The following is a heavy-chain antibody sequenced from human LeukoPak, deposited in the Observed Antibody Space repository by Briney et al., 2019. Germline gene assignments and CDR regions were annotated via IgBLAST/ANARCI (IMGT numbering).Heavy chain of an antibody. CDR1: GGSISSSSYY. Sequence: PSETLSLTCTVSGGSISSSSYYWGWIRQPPGKGLEWIGSIYYSGSTYYNPSLKSRVTISVDTSKNQFSLKLSSVTAADTAVYYCARMWGVAFDIWGQGTVVTVSS. V-gene: IGHV4-39*01. D-gene: IGHD3-16*01. J-gene: IGHJ3*02. CDR2: IYYSGST. CDR3: ARMWGVAFDI.